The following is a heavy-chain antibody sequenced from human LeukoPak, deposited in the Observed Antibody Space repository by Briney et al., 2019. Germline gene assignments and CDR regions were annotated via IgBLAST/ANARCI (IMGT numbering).Heavy chain of an antibody. J-gene: IGHJ4*02. CDR1: GGTFTSYA. Sequence: ASVKVSCKASGGTFTSYAINWVRQAPGPGLEWMGGIIPIFGTANYAQTFQGRVTITADESTSTAYMELSSLRSEDRAMYYCARSGYYYYFDYWRQGTLVTVSS. CDR2: IIPIFGTA. V-gene: IGHV1-69*13. CDR3: ARSGYYYYFDY. D-gene: IGHD3-22*01.